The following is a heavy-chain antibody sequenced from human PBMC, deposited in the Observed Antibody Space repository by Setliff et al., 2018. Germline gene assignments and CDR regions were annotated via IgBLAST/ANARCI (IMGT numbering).Heavy chain of an antibody. V-gene: IGHV1-46*01. J-gene: IGHJ3*02. D-gene: IGHD3-16*01. CDR3: ARELGTDAFDM. CDR2: INPSGGST. Sequence: KVSCKASGYTFTSYHIHWVRQAPGQGPEWMGVINPSGGSTTYAQKFQGRVTMTRDTSTSTVYMELSSLRSEDTAVYYCARELGTDAFDMWGQGTMVTVSS. CDR1: GYTFTSYH.